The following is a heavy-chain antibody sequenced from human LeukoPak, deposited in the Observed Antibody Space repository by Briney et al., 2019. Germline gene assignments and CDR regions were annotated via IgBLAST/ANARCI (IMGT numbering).Heavy chain of an antibody. CDR2: IWYDGSHR. CDR1: GFTFSSYG. Sequence: GRSLRLSCVASGFTFSSYGMNWVRQAPGKGLEWVAVIWYDGSHRYYADSVKGRFTISRDNSKNTLYLQMDSLRAEDTAVYYCARLGSSWTSDYWGQGTLVTVSS. D-gene: IGHD6-13*01. J-gene: IGHJ4*02. CDR3: ARLGSSWTSDY. V-gene: IGHV3-33*01.